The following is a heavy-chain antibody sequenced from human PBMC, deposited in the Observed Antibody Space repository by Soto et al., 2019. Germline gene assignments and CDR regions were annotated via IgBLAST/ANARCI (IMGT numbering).Heavy chain of an antibody. Sequence: EVQLVESGGGLVQPGESLRLSCAASGFTFSNYDMHWVRQGTGKGLEWVSGIGTAGDTYYPGSVKGRFTISRDNGENSLYLQMNRLRAGDTAVYYCVRHTTVTSAGSYYGMDVWGQGTTVTVSS. V-gene: IGHV3-13*01. D-gene: IGHD4-17*01. CDR1: GFTFSNYD. J-gene: IGHJ6*02. CDR3: VRHTTVTSAGSYYGMDV. CDR2: IGTAGDT.